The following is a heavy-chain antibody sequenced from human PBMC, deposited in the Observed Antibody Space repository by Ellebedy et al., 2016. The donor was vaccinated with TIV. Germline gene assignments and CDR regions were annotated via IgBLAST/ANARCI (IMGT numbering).Heavy chain of an antibody. D-gene: IGHD6-13*01. V-gene: IGHV3-23*01. CDR1: GFTFSCCA. CDR2: ISNSGDTT. CDR3: AKLAGISRWYAQY. J-gene: IGHJ4*02. Sequence: PGGSLRLSCAASGFTFSCCAMSWVRQTPGKGLELVSVISNSGDTTYADYVKGRFTISRDNSKDTLFLQMNSLRAEDTGVYYCAKLAGISRWYAQYWGQGTLVTVSS.